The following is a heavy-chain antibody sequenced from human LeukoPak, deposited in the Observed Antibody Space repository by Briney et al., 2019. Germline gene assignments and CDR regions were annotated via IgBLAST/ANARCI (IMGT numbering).Heavy chain of an antibody. CDR1: GYTFTSYG. D-gene: IGHD3-3*01. CDR2: ISAYNGNT. Sequence: ASVKVSCKASGYTFTSYGISWVRQAPGRGLEWMGWISAYNGNTNYAQKLQGRVTMTTDTSTSTAYMELRSLRSDDTAVYYCASSLNYDFWSGIREVLDYWGQGTLVTVSS. V-gene: IGHV1-18*01. CDR3: ASSLNYDFWSGIREVLDY. J-gene: IGHJ4*02.